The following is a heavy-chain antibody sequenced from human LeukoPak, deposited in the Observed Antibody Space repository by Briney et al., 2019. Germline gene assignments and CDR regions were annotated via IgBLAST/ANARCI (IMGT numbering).Heavy chain of an antibody. CDR2: IWYDGSNK. Sequence: GGSLRLSCAASGFTFSSYGMHWVRQAPGKGLEWVAVIWYDGSNKYYADSVKGRFTISRDNSKNTLHLQMNSLRAEDTAVYYCAKEIGAYYYDSSGFDAFDIWGQGTMVTVSS. J-gene: IGHJ3*02. V-gene: IGHV3-33*06. CDR3: AKEIGAYYYDSSGFDAFDI. CDR1: GFTFSSYG. D-gene: IGHD3-22*01.